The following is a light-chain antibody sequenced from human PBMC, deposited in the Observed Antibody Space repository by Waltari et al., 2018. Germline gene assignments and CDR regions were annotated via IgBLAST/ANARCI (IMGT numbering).Light chain of an antibody. Sequence: QSMLTQPPSVSGAPGQRVTISCTGSSSNIGADYDVHWSQQLPGPAPKLLIHGDSTRPSGVPDRFSGSKSGTSASLAITGLQAEDEADYYCQTYDISLRGWVFGGGTELTVL. J-gene: IGLJ3*02. V-gene: IGLV1-40*01. CDR3: QTYDISLRGWV. CDR1: SSNIGADYD. CDR2: GDS.